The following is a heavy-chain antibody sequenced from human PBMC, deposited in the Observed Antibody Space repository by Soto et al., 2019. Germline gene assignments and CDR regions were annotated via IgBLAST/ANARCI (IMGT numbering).Heavy chain of an antibody. J-gene: IGHJ5*02. V-gene: IGHV4-28*01. Sequence: SETLSLTCAASGYSISSANWWGWIRRPPGKGLEWIGYMHYSGSTHYSPSLRSRVTLSADTSKNQFSLTLSSVTAVDTAVYYCVRYVSGSNARRFGPWGQGTLVTV. CDR2: MHYSGST. CDR1: GYSISSANW. D-gene: IGHD3-16*01. CDR3: VRYVSGSNARRFGP.